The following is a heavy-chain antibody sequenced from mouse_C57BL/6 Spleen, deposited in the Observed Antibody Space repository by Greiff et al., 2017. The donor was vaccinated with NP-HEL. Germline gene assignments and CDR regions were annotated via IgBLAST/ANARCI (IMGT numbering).Heavy chain of an antibody. CDR2: IWGVGST. Sequence: QVQLKESGPGLVAPSQSLSITCTVSGFSLTSYGVDWVRQSPGKGLEWLGVIWGVGSTNYNSALKSRRSISKDNSKSQVFLKMNSLQTADTAMYYCASITTAVAEGFAYWGQGTLVTVSA. CDR1: GFSLTSYG. J-gene: IGHJ3*01. V-gene: IGHV2-6*01. CDR3: ASITTAVAEGFAY. D-gene: IGHD1-1*01.